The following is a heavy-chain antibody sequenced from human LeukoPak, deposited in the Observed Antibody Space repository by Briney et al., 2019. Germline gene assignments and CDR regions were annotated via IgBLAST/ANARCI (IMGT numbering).Heavy chain of an antibody. CDR1: GFTFSSYA. J-gene: IGHJ4*02. D-gene: IGHD3-22*01. V-gene: IGHV3-30-3*01. CDR2: ISYDGSNK. CDR3: ARQEDYDSTPGGY. Sequence: PGRSLRLSCVASGFTFSSYAMHWVRQAPGKGLEWVAVISYDGSNKYYADSVKGRFTISRDNSKNTLYLQMNSLRAEDTAVYYCARQEDYDSTPGGYWGQGTLVTVSS.